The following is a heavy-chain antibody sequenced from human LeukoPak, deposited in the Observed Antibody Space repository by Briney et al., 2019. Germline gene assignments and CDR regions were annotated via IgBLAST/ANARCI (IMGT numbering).Heavy chain of an antibody. Sequence: ASVKVSCTASGYTFTSYGISWVRQAPGQGLEWMGWISAYNGNTNYAQKLQGRVTMTTDTSTSTAYMELRSLRSDDTAVYYCATPLPPSTYGDYNYYGMDVWGQGTTVTVSS. D-gene: IGHD4-17*01. CDR2: ISAYNGNT. V-gene: IGHV1-18*01. CDR3: ATPLPPSTYGDYNYYGMDV. J-gene: IGHJ6*02. CDR1: GYTFTSYG.